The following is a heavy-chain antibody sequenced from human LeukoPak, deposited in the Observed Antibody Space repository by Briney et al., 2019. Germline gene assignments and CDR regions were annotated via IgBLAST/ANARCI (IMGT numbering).Heavy chain of an antibody. CDR2: ITGSGANT. CDR1: GFSFSTYS. CDR3: YYYDSSGFYPQTKIDY. D-gene: IGHD3-22*01. J-gene: IGHJ4*02. Sequence: GGSLRLSCAGSGFSFSTYSMNWVRQAPGKGLEWVFGITGSGANTYYADSVKGRFTISRDNSKNTLYLRMNSLRAEDTAVYYCYYYDSSGFYPQTKIDYWGQGTLVTVSS. V-gene: IGHV3-23*01.